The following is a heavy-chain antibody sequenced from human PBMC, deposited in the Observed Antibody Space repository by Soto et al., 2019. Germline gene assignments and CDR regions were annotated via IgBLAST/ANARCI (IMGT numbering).Heavy chain of an antibody. CDR2: IIPIFGTA. CDR1: GGTFSSYA. Sequence: QVQLVQSGAEVKKPGSSVKVSCKASGGTFSSYAISWVRQAPGQGLEWMGGIIPIFGTANYAQKFQGRVTITADESTSTAYMELSSLRSEDTAVYYCARTALGYCGGDCYAHDAFDIWCQGTMVTVSS. V-gene: IGHV1-69*01. J-gene: IGHJ3*02. CDR3: ARTALGYCGGDCYAHDAFDI. D-gene: IGHD2-21*02.